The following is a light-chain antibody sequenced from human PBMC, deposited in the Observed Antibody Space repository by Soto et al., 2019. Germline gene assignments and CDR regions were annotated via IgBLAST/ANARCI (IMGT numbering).Light chain of an antibody. V-gene: IGKV1-16*02. CDR2: AAS. Sequence: DIQMTQSPSSLSASVGDTVTITCRASQGINDFLAWFQQKPGKAPKSLISAASSLQSGVPSKFSGSGSDRDFTLTISSLQPEDSATYYCQQYHSSPVTFGGGTKVEIK. CDR1: QGINDF. J-gene: IGKJ4*01. CDR3: QQYHSSPVT.